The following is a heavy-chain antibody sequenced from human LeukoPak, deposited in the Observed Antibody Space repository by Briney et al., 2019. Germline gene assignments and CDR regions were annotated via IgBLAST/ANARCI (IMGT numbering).Heavy chain of an antibody. CDR1: GGSISSSSYY. D-gene: IGHD3-10*01. Sequence: PSETLSLTCTVSGGSISSSSYYWGWIRQPPGKGLEWIGSTYYSGSTYYNPSLKSRVTISVDTSKNQFSLKLSSVTAADTAVYYCARPYGSGGLNYYYYYMDVWGKGTTVTVSS. J-gene: IGHJ6*03. CDR2: TYYSGST. CDR3: ARPYGSGGLNYYYYYMDV. V-gene: IGHV4-39*01.